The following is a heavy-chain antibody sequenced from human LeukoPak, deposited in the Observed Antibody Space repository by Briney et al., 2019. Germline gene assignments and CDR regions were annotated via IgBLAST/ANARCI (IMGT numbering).Heavy chain of an antibody. CDR2: ITGSGGST. CDR3: AISVVVAAESDY. D-gene: IGHD2-15*01. J-gene: IGHJ4*02. V-gene: IGHV3-23*01. Sequence: GGSLSLSCAASGFTFSSYAMTWVRQAPGKGLEWVSAITGSGGSTYYADSVKGRFTISRDNSRNTLYLQMNSLRAEDTAVYYCAISVVVAAESDYWGQGTLVTVSS. CDR1: GFTFSSYA.